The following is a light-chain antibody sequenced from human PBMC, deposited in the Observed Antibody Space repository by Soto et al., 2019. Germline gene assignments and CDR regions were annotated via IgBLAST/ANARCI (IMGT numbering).Light chain of an antibody. CDR3: QQYNSYPWT. J-gene: IGKJ1*01. CDR2: KAS. Sequence: DIQMTQSPSTLSASVGDRVTITCRASQSISSWLAWYQQKPGKAPKLLIYKASSLESVVPSRFSGSESVTQFTLTISSLQPDDFAPYYCQQYNSYPWTFGQGTKVEIK. V-gene: IGKV1-5*03. CDR1: QSISSW.